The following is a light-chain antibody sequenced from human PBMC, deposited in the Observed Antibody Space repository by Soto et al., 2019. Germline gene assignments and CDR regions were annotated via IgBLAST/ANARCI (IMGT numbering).Light chain of an antibody. J-gene: IGLJ3*02. CDR3: SSYTSSGSLV. CDR1: SSDVGAHNY. V-gene: IGLV2-14*03. Sequence: QSALTQPASVSGSPGQSFTISCTGTSSDVGAHNYVSWYQHHPGKAPKLMIFDVSNRPSGVSSRFSGSKSGNTAALTISGLQAEDEADYHCSSYTSSGSLVFGGGTKLTVL. CDR2: DVS.